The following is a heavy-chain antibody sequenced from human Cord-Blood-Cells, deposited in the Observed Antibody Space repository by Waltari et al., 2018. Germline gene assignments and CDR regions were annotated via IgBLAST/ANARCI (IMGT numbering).Heavy chain of an antibody. CDR1: GGSFSGYY. Sequence: QVQLQQWGAGLLKPSETLSLTCAVYGGSFSGYYWSWIRQPPGKGLEWIGEINHSGSTNYIPSLKSRVTTSVDTSKNQFSLKLSSVTAADTAVYYCARGPFAGATKFFDYWGQGTLVTVSS. V-gene: IGHV4-34*01. J-gene: IGHJ4*02. CDR2: INHSGST. CDR3: ARGPFAGATKFFDY. D-gene: IGHD1-26*01.